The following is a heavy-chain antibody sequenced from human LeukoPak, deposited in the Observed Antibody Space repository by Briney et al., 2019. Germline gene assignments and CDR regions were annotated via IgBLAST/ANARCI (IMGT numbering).Heavy chain of an antibody. CDR3: VKRGLSEPREFDY. V-gene: IGHV3-23*01. J-gene: IGHJ4*02. CDR2: VNPSGGSR. Sequence: GGSLRLSCAASGFTFSSYSMSWVRQAPGKGLEWVSTVNPSGGSRYYAASVQGRFTISRDNSKNTLYLQMNSLRAEDTALYYCVKRGLSEPREFDYWGQGTLVTVSS. D-gene: IGHD5-24*01. CDR1: GFTFSSYS.